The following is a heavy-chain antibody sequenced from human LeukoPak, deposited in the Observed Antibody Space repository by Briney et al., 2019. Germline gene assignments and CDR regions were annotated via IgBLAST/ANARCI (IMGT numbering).Heavy chain of an antibody. V-gene: IGHV4-59*01. CDR3: ARVMAVGDHFDY. D-gene: IGHD2-21*02. Sequence: PSETLSLTCTVSGGSISSYYWSWIRQPAGKGLEWIGYIYHSGSTYYNPSLKSRVTISVDTSKNQFSLKLSSVTAADTAVYYCARVMAVGDHFDYWGQGTLVTVSS. CDR2: IYHSGST. J-gene: IGHJ4*02. CDR1: GGSISSYY.